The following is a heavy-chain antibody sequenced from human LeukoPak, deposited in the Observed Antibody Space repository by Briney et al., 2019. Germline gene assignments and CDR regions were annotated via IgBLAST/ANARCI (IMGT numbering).Heavy chain of an antibody. V-gene: IGHV4-4*07. J-gene: IGHJ4*02. CDR1: GGSISSYY. CDR3: ASTPPAVAGHFDY. D-gene: IGHD6-19*01. CDR2: IYTSGST. Sequence: SETLSLTCTVSGGSISSYYWSWIRQPAGKGLEWIGRIYTSGSTNYNPSRKSRVTISVDKSKNQFSLKLSSVTAADTAVYYCASTPPAVAGHFDYWGQGTLVTVSS.